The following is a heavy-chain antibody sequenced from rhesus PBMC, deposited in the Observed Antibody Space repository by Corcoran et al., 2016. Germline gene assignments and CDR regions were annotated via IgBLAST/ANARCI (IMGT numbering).Heavy chain of an antibody. D-gene: IGHD2-21*01. V-gene: IGHV1S2*01. Sequence: QVQLVQSGAEVKTPGFSVKVSCKASGNTFTDYSMHWVRHAPRQGLQWMGLINPYTENTKYAQKFQVRVTMTRDISTRTTYIELSSLRSEDTAVYYCARGDCTGNGCFMVDYCGQGVLVTVSS. J-gene: IGHJ4*01. CDR3: ARGDCTGNGCFMVDY. CDR2: INPYTENT. CDR1: GNTFTDYS.